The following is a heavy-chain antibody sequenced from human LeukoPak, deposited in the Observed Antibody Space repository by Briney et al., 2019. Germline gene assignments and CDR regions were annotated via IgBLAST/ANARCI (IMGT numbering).Heavy chain of an antibody. J-gene: IGHJ4*02. Sequence: AASVKVSCKASGGTFSSYAISWVRQAPGQGLEWMGGIIPIFGTANYAQKFQGRVTITADESTSTAYMELSSLRSEDTAVYYCARGRVMATTTEFDYWGQGTLVTVSS. CDR3: ARGRVMATTTEFDY. CDR2: IIPIFGTA. D-gene: IGHD5-24*01. CDR1: GGTFSSYA. V-gene: IGHV1-69*13.